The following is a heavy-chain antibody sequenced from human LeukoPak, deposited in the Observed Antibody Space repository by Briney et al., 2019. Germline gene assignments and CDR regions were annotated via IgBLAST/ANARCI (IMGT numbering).Heavy chain of an antibody. V-gene: IGHV3-33*06. CDR2: IWSDGTNR. CDR1: GFSFNSYA. CDR3: AKDAQRGFDYSNSLDK. Sequence: TGGSLRLSCAASGFSFNSYAMSWVRQAPGKGLEWVAVIWSDGTNRYYGDPVKGRFTISRDNFQRTVYLQMDSLRAEDTAVYYCAKDAQRGFDYSNSLDKWGQGTLVTVSS. D-gene: IGHD4-11*01. J-gene: IGHJ4*02.